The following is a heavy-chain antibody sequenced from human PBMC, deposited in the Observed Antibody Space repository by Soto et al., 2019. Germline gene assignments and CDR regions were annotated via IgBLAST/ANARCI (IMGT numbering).Heavy chain of an antibody. J-gene: IGHJ4*02. V-gene: IGHV3-66*01. CDR1: AFTVSNNY. D-gene: IGHD3-10*01. Sequence: AQLVESGGDLVQPGGSLRLSCSVSAFTVSNNYMSWVRQAPGKGLEWVALIWSGGAIEYVDPVRSSFTISRDNAKNTLYLQMSSLRVEDTAVYYCAGGPNRGYWGQGTLVTVSP. CDR2: IWSGGAI. CDR3: AGGPNRGY.